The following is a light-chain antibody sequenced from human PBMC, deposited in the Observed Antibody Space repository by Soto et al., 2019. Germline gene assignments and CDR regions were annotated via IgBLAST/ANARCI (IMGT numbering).Light chain of an antibody. Sequence: QSALTQPPSASGSPGQSVTISCTGTSSDVGAYNFVSWYQQYSDKAPKLLIYEVSKRPSGVPDRFSGSKSGNTASLTVSGLQAEDEADYYCSSYAGSTYVFGTGTKVTVL. CDR2: EVS. CDR3: SSYAGSTYV. V-gene: IGLV2-8*01. J-gene: IGLJ1*01. CDR1: SSDVGAYNF.